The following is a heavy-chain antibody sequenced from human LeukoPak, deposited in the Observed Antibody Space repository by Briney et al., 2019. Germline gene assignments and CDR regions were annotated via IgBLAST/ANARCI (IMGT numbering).Heavy chain of an antibody. CDR1: SGSISSYY. V-gene: IGHV4-59*01. CDR3: ARALYDTHAFDI. CDR2: IFYNGRT. J-gene: IGHJ3*02. Sequence: PSETLSLTCTVSSGSISSYYWSWIRQPPGKGLEWIGYIFYNGRTNYNPPLKSRVTISIGTSKNQFSLKLSSVTAADTAMYYCARALYDTHAFDIWGQGTMVTVSS. D-gene: IGHD3-22*01.